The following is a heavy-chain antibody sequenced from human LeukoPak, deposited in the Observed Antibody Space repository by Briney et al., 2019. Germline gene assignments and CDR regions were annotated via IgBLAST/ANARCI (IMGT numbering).Heavy chain of an antibody. V-gene: IGHV1-46*01. J-gene: IGHJ4*02. Sequence: ASVKVSCKASGYTFTSYYMHWVRQAPGQGLEWMGIINPSGGSTSYAQKFQGRVTMTRDMSTSTAYMELSSLRSEDTAVYYCARLGTEMATINSGVVDYWGQGTLVTVSS. D-gene: IGHD5-24*01. CDR2: INPSGGST. CDR1: GYTFTSYY. CDR3: ARLGTEMATINSGVVDY.